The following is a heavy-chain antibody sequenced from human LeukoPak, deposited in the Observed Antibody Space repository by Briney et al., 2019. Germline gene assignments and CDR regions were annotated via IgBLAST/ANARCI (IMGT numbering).Heavy chain of an antibody. V-gene: IGHV1-69*01. CDR2: IIPIFGTA. Sequence: GASVKVSCKASGGTFSSYAISWVRQAPGQGLEWMGGIIPIFGTANYAQKFQDRVTITADESTSTAYMELSSLRSEDTAVYYCARGRLQLPTPYDYWGQGTLVTVSS. D-gene: IGHD5-24*01. CDR1: GGTFSSYA. CDR3: ARGRLQLPTPYDY. J-gene: IGHJ4*02.